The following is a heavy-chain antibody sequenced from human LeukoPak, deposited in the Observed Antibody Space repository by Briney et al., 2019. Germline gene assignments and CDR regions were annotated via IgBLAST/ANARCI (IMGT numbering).Heavy chain of an antibody. CDR3: ARAYETYGCFDP. CDR1: GGSISSYY. V-gene: IGHV4-59*01. CDR2: IYYSGST. J-gene: IGHJ5*02. Sequence: AETLSLTCTVSGGSISSYYWSWIGQPPGKGLEWIGYIYYSGSTNYNPSLKSRVTISVDTSKNQFSLKLSSVTAADTAVYYCARAYETYGCFDPWGQGTLVTVSS. D-gene: IGHD4-17*01.